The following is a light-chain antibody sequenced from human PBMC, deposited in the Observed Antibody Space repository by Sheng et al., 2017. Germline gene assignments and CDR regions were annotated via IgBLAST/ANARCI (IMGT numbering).Light chain of an antibody. J-gene: IGLJ3*02. CDR1: KLGDKY. CDR2: QDS. Sequence: SYELTQPPSVSVSPGQTASITCSGDKLGDKYASWYQQKPGQSPVLVIYQDSKRHSGIPERFSGSNSGNTATLTISGTQAMDEADYYCQAWDSSTAVFGGGTKLTVL. V-gene: IGLV3-1*01. CDR3: QAWDSSTAV.